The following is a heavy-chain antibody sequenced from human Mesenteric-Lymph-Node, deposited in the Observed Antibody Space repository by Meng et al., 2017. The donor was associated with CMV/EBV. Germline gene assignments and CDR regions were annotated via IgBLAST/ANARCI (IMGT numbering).Heavy chain of an antibody. J-gene: IGHJ4*02. CDR3: ATGYINAYEY. V-gene: IGHV3-74*01. Sequence: GESLKISCAASGFTFSNYWMHWVRQAPGKGLVWVSRINGDGSSTSYADSVKGRFTISRDNAKNTVYLQMNALRAEDTAVYYCATGYINAYEYWGQGTLVTVSS. CDR1: GFTFSNYW. D-gene: IGHD3-16*01. CDR2: INGDGSST.